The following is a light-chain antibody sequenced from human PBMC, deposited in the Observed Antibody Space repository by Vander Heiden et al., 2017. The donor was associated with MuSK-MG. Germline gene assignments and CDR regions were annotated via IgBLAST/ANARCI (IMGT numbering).Light chain of an antibody. CDR3: QQDGSSPLT. CDR2: GAS. V-gene: IGKV3-20*01. J-gene: IGKJ4*01. CDR1: QSFSSSS. Sequence: EILLTQSRGTLSLSPGERATLSCRASQSFSSSSLAWYQQKPGQAPRLLIYGASTRATGIPDRFSGSGSGTDFTLTISRLEPEDFAVYYCQQDGSSPLTFGGGTKVEIK.